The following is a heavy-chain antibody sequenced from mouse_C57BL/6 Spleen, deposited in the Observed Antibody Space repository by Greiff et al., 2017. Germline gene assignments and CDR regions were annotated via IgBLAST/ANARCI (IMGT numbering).Heavy chain of an antibody. CDR1: GFTFTDYY. CDR2: IRNKANGYTT. Sequence: EVMLVESGGGLVQPGGSLSLSCAASGFTFTDYYMSWVRQPPGKALEWLGFIRNKANGYTTEYSASVKGRFTISRDNSQSILYLQMNALRAEDSATYYCARSYGSSYVDWYFDVWGTGTTGTVSS. CDR3: ARSYGSSYVDWYFDV. J-gene: IGHJ1*03. D-gene: IGHD1-1*01. V-gene: IGHV7-3*01.